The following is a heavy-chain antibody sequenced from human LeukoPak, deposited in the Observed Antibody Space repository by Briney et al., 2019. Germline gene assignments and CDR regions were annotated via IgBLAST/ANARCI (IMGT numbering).Heavy chain of an antibody. Sequence: GGSLRLSRAASGFTFNQHSMSWIRQAPGKGLEWLSYISRNGGALHYAHTLEDRFTLSRDNAKNSLSLQMNSLRAEDTAVYYCAKDRGVTTDYYYMDVWGKGTTVTVSS. D-gene: IGHD2-21*02. CDR2: ISRNGGAL. J-gene: IGHJ6*03. CDR1: GFTFNQHS. V-gene: IGHV3-11*04. CDR3: AKDRGVTTDYYYMDV.